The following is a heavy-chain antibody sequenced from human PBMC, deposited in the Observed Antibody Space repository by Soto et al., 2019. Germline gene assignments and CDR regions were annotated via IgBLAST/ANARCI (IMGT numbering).Heavy chain of an antibody. D-gene: IGHD2-21*02. CDR1: GYSFTTYG. CDR2: ISTDKGNT. J-gene: IGHJ4*02. CDR3: ARDRDWNLDY. V-gene: IGHV1-18*01. Sequence: ASVKVSCKASGYSFTTYGMTWVRQAPGQGLEWMAWISTDKGNTKYAQNFQSRATLTTDTSTSTAYMELGSLRSDDTAVYYCARDRDWNLDYWGQGTLVTVSA.